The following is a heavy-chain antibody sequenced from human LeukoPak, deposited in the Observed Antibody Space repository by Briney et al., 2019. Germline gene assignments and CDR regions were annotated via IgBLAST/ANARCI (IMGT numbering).Heavy chain of an antibody. Sequence: PSETLSLTCAVYGGSFSGYYWSWIRQPPGKGLEWIGEINHSGSTNYNPSLKSRVTISVDTSKNQFSLKLSSVTAADTAVYYCARWGRDSWFDPWGQGTLVTVSS. D-gene: IGHD3-16*01. V-gene: IGHV4-34*01. CDR2: INHSGST. CDR1: GGSFSGYY. CDR3: ARWGRDSWFDP. J-gene: IGHJ5*02.